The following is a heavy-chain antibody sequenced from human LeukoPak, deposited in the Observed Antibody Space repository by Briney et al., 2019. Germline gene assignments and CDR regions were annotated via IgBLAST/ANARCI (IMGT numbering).Heavy chain of an antibody. Sequence: GGSLRLTCAASGSTFSTFAMIWVRQPPGKGLEWVSSIFPSGGEIHYADSVRGRFTISRDNSKSTLSLQMNSLRAEDTAIYYCATYRQVLLPFESWGQGTLVTVSS. D-gene: IGHD2-8*02. CDR3: ATYRQVLLPFES. J-gene: IGHJ4*02. V-gene: IGHV3-23*01. CDR1: GSTFSTFA. CDR2: IFPSGGEI.